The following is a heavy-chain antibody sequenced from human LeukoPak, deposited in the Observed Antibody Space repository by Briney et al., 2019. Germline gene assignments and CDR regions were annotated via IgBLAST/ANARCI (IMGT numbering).Heavy chain of an antibody. J-gene: IGHJ4*02. CDR3: AKAPTVTTQFDY. Sequence: GGSLRLSCAASGFTFSSYAMSWVRQAPGKGLEWVSAISGSGGSTYYADSVKGRFTISRDNSKNTLYLQMNSLRAEDTVVYYCAKAPTVTTQFDYWGQGTLVTVSS. V-gene: IGHV3-23*01. D-gene: IGHD4-17*01. CDR1: GFTFSSYA. CDR2: ISGSGGST.